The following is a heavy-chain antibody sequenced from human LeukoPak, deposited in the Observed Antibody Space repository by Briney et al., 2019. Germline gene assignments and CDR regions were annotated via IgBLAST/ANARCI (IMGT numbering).Heavy chain of an antibody. Sequence: GGSLRLSCAASGFTFSSYGMHWVRQAPGKGLEWVAVISYDGSNKYYADSVKGRFTISRDNSKNTLYLQMNSLRAEDTAVYYCANGFGSVDYWGQGTLVTVSS. CDR1: GFTFSSYG. D-gene: IGHD3-10*01. V-gene: IGHV3-30*18. CDR3: ANGFGSVDY. CDR2: ISYDGSNK. J-gene: IGHJ4*02.